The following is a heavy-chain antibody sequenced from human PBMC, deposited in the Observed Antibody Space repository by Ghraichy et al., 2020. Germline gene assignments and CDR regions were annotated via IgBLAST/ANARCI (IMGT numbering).Heavy chain of an antibody. CDR3: VRPYGSGDDPQSFFDS. V-gene: IGHV3-7*03. CDR1: GFSFTSYY. Sequence: GGSLRLSCVGSGFSFTSYYMSWVRQCPGKGPEWVANIEHDGTRKYYVDSVRGRFTISRDNARNSVFLQMNSLTVEDTAVYYCVRPYGSGDDPQSFFDSWGLGILVTVSP. CDR2: IEHDGTRK. D-gene: IGHD3-10*01. J-gene: IGHJ4*02.